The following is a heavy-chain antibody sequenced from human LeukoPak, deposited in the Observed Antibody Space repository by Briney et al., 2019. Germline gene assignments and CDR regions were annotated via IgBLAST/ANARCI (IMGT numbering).Heavy chain of an antibody. CDR2: INHSGST. Sequence: SETLSLTCAVYGGSFSGYYWSWVRQPPGKGLEWIGEINHSGSTNYNPSFERRVTISLDTSKNQLSLNLSSVPAADTAVYYYARGRPAQEHYYDSRGIIDYWGQGTLVTVSS. CDR3: ARGRPAQEHYYDSRGIIDY. V-gene: IGHV4-34*01. D-gene: IGHD3-22*01. CDR1: GGSFSGYY. J-gene: IGHJ4*02.